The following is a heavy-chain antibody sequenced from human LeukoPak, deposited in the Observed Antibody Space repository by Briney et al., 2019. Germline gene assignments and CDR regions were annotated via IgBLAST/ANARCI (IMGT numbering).Heavy chain of an antibody. J-gene: IGHJ6*03. CDR1: GYTFTSYG. CDR2: ISAYNGNT. Sequence: ASVKVSCKASGYTFTSYGISWVRQAPGQGLEWMGWISAYNGNTNYAQKLQGRVTMTTDTSTSTAYMELRSLRSDDTAVYYCARLIVVVPAANSTSYYYYMDVWGKGTTVTVSS. D-gene: IGHD2-2*01. V-gene: IGHV1-18*01. CDR3: ARLIVVVPAANSTSYYYYMDV.